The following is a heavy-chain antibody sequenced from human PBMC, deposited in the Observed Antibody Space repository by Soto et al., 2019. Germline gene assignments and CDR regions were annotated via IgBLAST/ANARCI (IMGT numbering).Heavy chain of an antibody. CDR3: AEQTLYSYGRLYGMDV. D-gene: IGHD5-18*01. J-gene: IGHJ6*02. Sequence: QVQLVQSGAEVKKPGSSVKVSCKASGGTFSSYAISWVRQAPGQGLEWMGGIIPIFGTANYAQKFQGRVTITADDSPRTAYLELSSLRSEDTAVYYCAEQTLYSYGRLYGMDVWGQGTTVTVSS. CDR2: IIPIFGTA. CDR1: GGTFSSYA. V-gene: IGHV1-69*01.